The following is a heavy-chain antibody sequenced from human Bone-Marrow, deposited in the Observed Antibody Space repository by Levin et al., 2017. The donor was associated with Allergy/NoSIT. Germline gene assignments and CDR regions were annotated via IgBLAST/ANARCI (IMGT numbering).Heavy chain of an antibody. CDR3: AKDRQYLELGFDP. V-gene: IGHV3-23*01. J-gene: IGHJ5*02. Sequence: GGSLRLSCVASGFTFDKYAMNWVRQIPGGGLEWVSAIAGSGGATFYADSVKGRFIISRDNSKNTLYLQINSLRAEDTAIYYCAKDRQYLELGFDPWGQGTLVTVSS. CDR1: GFTFDKYA. D-gene: IGHD2-2*01. CDR2: IAGSGGAT.